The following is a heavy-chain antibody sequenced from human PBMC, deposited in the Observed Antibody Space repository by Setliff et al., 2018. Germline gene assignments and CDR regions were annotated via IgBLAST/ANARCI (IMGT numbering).Heavy chain of an antibody. CDR1: GGSISSYY. CDR3: ARGRAGTLVTALLTPRTVFLRCWFDP. D-gene: IGHD2-21*02. J-gene: IGHJ5*02. V-gene: IGHV4-4*07. CDR2: IYIGGSA. Sequence: PSETLSLTCTVSGGSISSYYWSWIRQPAGKGLEWIGHIYIGGSANYNPSLKNRVTMSIDTSKNQFSLKLSSVTAADTAVYYCARGRAGTLVTALLTPRTVFLRCWFDPWGQGTLVTVSS.